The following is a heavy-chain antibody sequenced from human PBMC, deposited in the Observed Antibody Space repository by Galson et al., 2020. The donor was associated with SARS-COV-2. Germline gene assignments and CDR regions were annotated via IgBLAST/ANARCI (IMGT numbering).Heavy chain of an antibody. CDR1: GFIFRTYG. CDR3: VRITGPTGPFDH. V-gene: IGHV3-33*01. J-gene: IGHJ4*02. CDR2: FWFKGSNK. Sequence: GGSLRLSCEGSGFIFRTYGMHWVRQAPGKGLEWLAVFWFKGSNKYYAESVKGRFTISRDNSKNTLYLQMNNLGAEDTGLYYCVRITGPTGPFDHWGQGTPVTVSS. D-gene: IGHD1-20*01.